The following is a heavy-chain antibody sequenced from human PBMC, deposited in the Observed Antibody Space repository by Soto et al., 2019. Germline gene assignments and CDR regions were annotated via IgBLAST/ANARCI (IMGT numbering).Heavy chain of an antibody. J-gene: IGHJ4*02. V-gene: IGHV3-15*07. Sequence: EVQLVESGGGLVKPGGSLRLSCAASGFTFSNAWLNWVRQAQGTGLEWVDRTKSKTDGGTTDYAAPVKSRFTISREDSKHTLYLQMNSLNTEDTAVYHCPTRVRRDGTEHWGQGTLVTLPS. CDR3: PTRVRRDGTEH. D-gene: IGHD2-8*02. CDR2: TKSKTDGGTT. CDR1: GFTFSNAW.